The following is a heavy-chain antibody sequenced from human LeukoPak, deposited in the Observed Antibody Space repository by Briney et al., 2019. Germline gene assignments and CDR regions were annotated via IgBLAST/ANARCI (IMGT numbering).Heavy chain of an antibody. CDR3: ATGPYSAFGM. D-gene: IGHD2-21*01. J-gene: IGHJ3*02. CDR2: VKGERIST. V-gene: IGHV3-74*01. Sequence: GGSLRLSCAASGFIFTDFWMHWIRQAPGGGRVWVSRVKGERISTLYADSVKGRFTISRDNAKNTLYLQMNNLRADDTALYYCATGPYSAFGMWGQGTMVTVSS. CDR1: GFIFTDFW.